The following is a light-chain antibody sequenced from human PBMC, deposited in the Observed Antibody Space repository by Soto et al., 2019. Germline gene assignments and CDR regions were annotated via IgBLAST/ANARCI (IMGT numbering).Light chain of an antibody. CDR3: QHHYPYSPET. V-gene: IGKV1-5*01. CDR2: RAS. CDR1: QSVSMW. J-gene: IGKJ2*01. Sequence: DIQMTQSPSTLPASVGDRVTITCRASQSVSMWLAWYQQKPGKAPKFLIYRASSLESGVQSRFSGSGSGTEFTLTISNLQPDDFATYYCQHHYPYSPETFGQGTKLEIK.